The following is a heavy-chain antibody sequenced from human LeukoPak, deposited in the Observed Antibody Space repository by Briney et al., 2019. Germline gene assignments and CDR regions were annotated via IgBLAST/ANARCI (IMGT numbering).Heavy chain of an antibody. CDR1: GFTFSSYS. D-gene: IGHD3-22*01. CDR3: ARDYYDSSGSSWFDP. V-gene: IGHV3-48*04. Sequence: GGSLRLSCAASGFTFSSYSMNWVRQAPGKGLEWVSYISSSSSTIYYADSVKGRFTISRDNAKNSLYLQMNSLRAADTAMYYCARDYYDSSGSSWFDPWGQGTLVTVSS. CDR2: ISSSSSTI. J-gene: IGHJ5*02.